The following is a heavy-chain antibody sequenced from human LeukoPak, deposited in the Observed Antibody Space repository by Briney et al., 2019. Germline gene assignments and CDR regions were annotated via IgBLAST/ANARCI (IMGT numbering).Heavy chain of an antibody. CDR2: ISGSGSTT. Sequence: GGSLRLSCAASGFTFSSYIVTWVRQAPGKGLVWVSSISGSGSTTYFADSVKGRFTISRDNSKNTLYLQMSSLRAEDTAIYYCAKDSTVSGSYYGMDIWGQGTTVTVSS. J-gene: IGHJ6*02. CDR1: GFTFSSYI. D-gene: IGHD3-22*01. V-gene: IGHV3-23*01. CDR3: AKDSTVSGSYYGMDI.